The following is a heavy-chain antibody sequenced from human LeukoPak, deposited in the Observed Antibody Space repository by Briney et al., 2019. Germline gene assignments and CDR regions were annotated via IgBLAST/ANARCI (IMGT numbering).Heavy chain of an antibody. CDR2: INPTSGDT. CDR3: ARAGPLYSGNYLGY. Sequence: GASVKVSCKASGYTFTGYYINWVRQAPGQGLEWMGRINPTSGDTIYAQKFHGRLTMTRDTSISTAYMELSSLRSDDTAVYYCARAGPLYSGNYLGYWGQGTLVTVSS. D-gene: IGHD1-26*01. CDR1: GYTFTGYY. J-gene: IGHJ4*02. V-gene: IGHV1-2*02.